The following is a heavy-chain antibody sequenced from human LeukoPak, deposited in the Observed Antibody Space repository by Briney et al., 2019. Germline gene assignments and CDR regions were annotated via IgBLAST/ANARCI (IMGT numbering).Heavy chain of an antibody. CDR2: ISSSSSYI. J-gene: IGHJ4*02. V-gene: IGHV3-21*01. D-gene: IGHD1-26*01. Sequence: GGSLRLSCAASGFTFSSYSMNWVRQAPGKGLEWVSSISSSSSYIYHADSVKGRFTISRDNAKNSLYLQMNSLRAEDTAVYYCARDTPASSGPADYWGQGTLVTVSS. CDR3: ARDTPASSGPADY. CDR1: GFTFSSYS.